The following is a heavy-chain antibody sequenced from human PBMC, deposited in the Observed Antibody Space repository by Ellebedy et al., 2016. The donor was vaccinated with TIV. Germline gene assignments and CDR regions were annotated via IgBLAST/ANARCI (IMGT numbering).Heavy chain of an antibody. V-gene: IGHV1-69*13. CDR2: IIPIFGTA. J-gene: IGHJ6*02. CDR1: GGTFSSYA. Sequence: SVKVSXKASGGTFSSYAISWVRQAPGQGLEWMGGIIPIFGTANYAQKFQGRVTITADESTSTAYMELSSLRSEDTAVYYCARDGGSYSSGWYYYYGMDVWGQGTTVTVSS. CDR3: ARDGGSYSSGWYYYYGMDV. D-gene: IGHD6-19*01.